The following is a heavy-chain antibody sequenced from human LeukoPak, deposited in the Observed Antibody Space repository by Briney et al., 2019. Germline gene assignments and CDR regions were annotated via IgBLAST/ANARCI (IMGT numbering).Heavy chain of an antibody. V-gene: IGHV4-39*01. J-gene: IGHJ4*02. D-gene: IGHD2-2*01. Sequence: SETLPPTCTVSGGSTSSSSYYWDWIRQPPGKGLEWIGAIYYSGNTNYNPSLKSRVTISVDTSKNQFSLKLSSVTAADTAVYYCARHRIPAALASAFDYWGQGNLVSVSS. CDR1: GGSTSSSSYY. CDR3: ARHRIPAALASAFDY. CDR2: IYYSGNT.